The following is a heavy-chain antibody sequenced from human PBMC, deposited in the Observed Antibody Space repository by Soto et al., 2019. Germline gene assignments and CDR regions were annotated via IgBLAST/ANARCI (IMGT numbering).Heavy chain of an antibody. J-gene: IGHJ6*02. CDR3: AREVTIFGVVIIQYYYGMDV. D-gene: IGHD3-3*01. Sequence: PGGSLRLSCAASGFTFSSYSMNWVRQAPGKGLEWVSYISSSSSTIYYADSVKGRFTISRDNAKNSLYLQMNSLRDEDTAVYYCAREVTIFGVVIIQYYYGMDVWGQGTTVTVSS. V-gene: IGHV3-48*02. CDR1: GFTFSSYS. CDR2: ISSSSSTI.